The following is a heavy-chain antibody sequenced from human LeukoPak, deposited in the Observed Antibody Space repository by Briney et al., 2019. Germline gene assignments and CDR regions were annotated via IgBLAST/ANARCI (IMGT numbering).Heavy chain of an antibody. CDR3: ARDCSGGSCPGGFDY. CDR1: GYTFTGYY. Sequence: SVKVSCKASGYTFTGYYMHWVRQAPGQGLEWMGRIIPILGIANYAQKFQGRVTITADKSTSTAYMELSSLRSEDTAVYYCARDCSGGSCPGGFDYWGQGTLVTVSS. D-gene: IGHD2-15*01. V-gene: IGHV1-69*04. J-gene: IGHJ4*02. CDR2: IIPILGIA.